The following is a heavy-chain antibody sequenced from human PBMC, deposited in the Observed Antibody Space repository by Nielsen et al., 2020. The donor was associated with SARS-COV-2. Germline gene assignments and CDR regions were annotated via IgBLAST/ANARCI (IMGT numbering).Heavy chain of an antibody. Sequence: ASVKVSCKASGYTFTGYDINWVRQATGQGLEWMGWMNPNSGNTGYAQKFQGRVTMTRNTSISTAYMELSSLRSEDTAVYYCARRRDGYNNFDYWGQGTLVTVSS. CDR2: MNPNSGNT. CDR3: ARRRDGYNNFDY. CDR1: GYTFTGYD. D-gene: IGHD5-24*01. J-gene: IGHJ4*02. V-gene: IGHV1-8*01.